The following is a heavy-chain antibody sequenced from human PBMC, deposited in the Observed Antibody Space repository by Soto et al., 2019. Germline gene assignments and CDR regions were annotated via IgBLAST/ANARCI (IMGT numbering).Heavy chain of an antibody. D-gene: IGHD3-9*01. V-gene: IGHV1-2*04. Sequence: GASVKVSCKASGYTFTGYYMHWVRQAPGQGLEWMGWINPNSGGTNYAQKFQGWVTMTRDTSISTAYMELSRLRSDDTAVYYCARDSRLNDILTGYSLLDYYYGMDVWGQGTTVTAP. CDR2: INPNSGGT. J-gene: IGHJ6*02. CDR1: GYTFTGYY. CDR3: ARDSRLNDILTGYSLLDYYYGMDV.